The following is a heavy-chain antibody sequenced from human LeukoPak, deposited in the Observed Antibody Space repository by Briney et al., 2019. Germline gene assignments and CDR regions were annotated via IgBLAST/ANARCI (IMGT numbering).Heavy chain of an antibody. D-gene: IGHD2-2*01. J-gene: IGHJ2*01. CDR2: IHPGDSHT. Sequence: GESLKISCEGSGYTFTKYWIGWVRQMPGKGLEWMGIIHPGDSHTWYSPSFQGQVTISADKSISMAYLQWSSLKASDAAMYFCARQPGMTAKSWYFDLWGRGTPVTVSS. V-gene: IGHV5-51*01. CDR3: ARQPGMTAKSWYFDL. CDR1: GYTFTKYW.